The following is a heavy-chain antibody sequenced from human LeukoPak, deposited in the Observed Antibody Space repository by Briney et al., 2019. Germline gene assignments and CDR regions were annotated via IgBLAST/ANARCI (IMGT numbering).Heavy chain of an antibody. J-gene: IGHJ5*02. D-gene: IGHD4-23*01. CDR3: ASNSAAAWFDP. CDR2: ISSSGSTI. V-gene: IGHV3-11*04. CDR1: GFTFSDYY. Sequence: GGSLRLSCAASGFTFSDYYMSWIRQAPGKGLEWVSYISSSGSTIYYADSVKGRFTISRDNAKNSLYLQMNSLRAEDTAVYYCASNSAAAWFDPWGQGTLVTVSS.